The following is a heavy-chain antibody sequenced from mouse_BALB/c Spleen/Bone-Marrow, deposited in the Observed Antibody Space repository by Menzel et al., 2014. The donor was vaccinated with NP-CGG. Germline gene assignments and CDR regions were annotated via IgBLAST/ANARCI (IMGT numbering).Heavy chain of an antibody. Sequence: EVQLQESGAELVKPGASVKLSCTASGFNIKDTYMHWVKQRPEQGLEWIGRIDPANGNTKYDPKFQGKATITADTSSNTAYLQLSSLTSEDTAVYYCARYGNYCYAMDYWGQGTSVTVSS. V-gene: IGHV14-3*02. J-gene: IGHJ4*01. CDR3: ARYGNYCYAMDY. CDR2: IDPANGNT. CDR1: GFNIKDTY. D-gene: IGHD2-1*01.